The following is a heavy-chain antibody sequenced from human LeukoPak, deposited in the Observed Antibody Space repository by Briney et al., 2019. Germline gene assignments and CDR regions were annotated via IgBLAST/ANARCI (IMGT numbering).Heavy chain of an antibody. CDR1: GFTFSTYD. CDR2: ISSSSNYI. V-gene: IGHV3-21*01. CDR3: ARDGYDNVWGSYRHFDY. Sequence: GGSLRLSCAASGFTFSTYDMNWVRQAPGKGLEWVSSISSSSNYIYNADSVKGRFTISRDNAKNSLYLQMNSLRAEDTAVYYCARDGYDNVWGSYRHFDYWGQGTLVTVSS. J-gene: IGHJ4*02. D-gene: IGHD3-16*02.